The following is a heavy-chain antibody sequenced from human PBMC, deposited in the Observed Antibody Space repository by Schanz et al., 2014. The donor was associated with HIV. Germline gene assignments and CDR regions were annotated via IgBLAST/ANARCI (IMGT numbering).Heavy chain of an antibody. Sequence: EVQLVESGGGLVKPGGSLRLSCAASGITFSSYAMSWVRQAPGKGLEWVSAISGSSITYSADSVKGRFTISRDNSKNTLYLQMNSLRAEDTAVYYCALSRPSGYGGSWYFDLWGRGTLVAVSS. D-gene: IGHD2-15*01. CDR2: ISGSSIT. J-gene: IGHJ2*01. CDR1: GITFSSYA. CDR3: ALSRPSGYGGSWYFDL. V-gene: IGHV3-23*04.